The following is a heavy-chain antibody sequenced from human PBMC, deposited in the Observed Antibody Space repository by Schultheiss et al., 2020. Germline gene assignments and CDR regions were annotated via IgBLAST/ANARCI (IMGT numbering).Heavy chain of an antibody. CDR3: ARDLKDYYDSSGYSTDY. CDR2: IIPIFGTA. Sequence: SVKVSCKASGGTFSSYAISWVRQAPGQGLEWMGGIIPIFGTANYAQKFQGRVTMTRDTSTSTVYMELSSLRSEDTAVYYCARDLKDYYDSSGYSTDYWGQGTLVTVSS. CDR1: GGTFSSYA. V-gene: IGHV1-69*05. J-gene: IGHJ4*02. D-gene: IGHD3-22*01.